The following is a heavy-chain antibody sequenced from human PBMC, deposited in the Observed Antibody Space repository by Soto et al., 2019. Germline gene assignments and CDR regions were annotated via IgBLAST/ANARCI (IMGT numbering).Heavy chain of an antibody. CDR3: AKSATVPADIPY. CDR1: GYTFTSYA. Sequence: QVQLVQSGAEVKKPGASVKVSCKASGYTFTSYAMHWVRPAPGQRLEWMGWINAGNGNPTYSQKIQGRVTISSDTSASRAYRELSRLRSADTAVYYCAKSATVPADIPYWGQGTRVPVPS. CDR2: INAGNGNP. D-gene: IGHD2-2*02. J-gene: IGHJ4*02. V-gene: IGHV1-3*01.